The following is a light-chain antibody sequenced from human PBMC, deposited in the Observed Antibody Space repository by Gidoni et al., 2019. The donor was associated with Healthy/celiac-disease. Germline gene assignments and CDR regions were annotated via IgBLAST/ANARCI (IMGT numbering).Light chain of an antibody. V-gene: IGKV3-11*01. CDR1: QSVSSY. CDR3: QQRSNWPGT. J-gene: IGKJ1*01. CDR2: DAS. Sequence: EIVLTHSPATLSLSPGESATLSCRASQSVSSYLAWYQQKPGQAPRLLIYDASNRATGIPARFSGSGSGTDFTLTISSLEPEDFAVYYCQQRSNWPGTFGQGTKVEIK.